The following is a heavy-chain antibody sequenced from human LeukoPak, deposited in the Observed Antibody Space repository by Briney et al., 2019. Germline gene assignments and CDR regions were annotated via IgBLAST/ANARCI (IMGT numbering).Heavy chain of an antibody. D-gene: IGHD2-21*02. J-gene: IGHJ4*02. CDR2: IYTSGST. CDR1: GGSISSGSYY. Sequence: SQTLSLTCTVSGGSISSGSYYWSWIRQPAGKGLEWIGRIYTSGSTNYNPSLKSRVTISVDTSRYQFSLKLTSVTAADTAVYYCARGESYCGGDCYLYWGQGTLVTVSS. V-gene: IGHV4-61*02. CDR3: ARGESYCGGDCYLY.